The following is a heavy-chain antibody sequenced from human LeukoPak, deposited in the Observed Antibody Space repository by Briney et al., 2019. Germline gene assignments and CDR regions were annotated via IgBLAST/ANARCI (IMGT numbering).Heavy chain of an antibody. CDR1: GFTFSSYG. CDR2: ISYDGSNK. Sequence: GGSLRLSCAASGFTFSSYGMHWVRQAPGKGLEWVAVISYDGSNKYYADSVKGRFTISRDNSKNTLYLQMNSLRAEDTAVYYCAKETMGAPFDYWGQGTLVTVSS. V-gene: IGHV3-30*18. CDR3: AKETMGAPFDY. D-gene: IGHD1-26*01. J-gene: IGHJ4*02.